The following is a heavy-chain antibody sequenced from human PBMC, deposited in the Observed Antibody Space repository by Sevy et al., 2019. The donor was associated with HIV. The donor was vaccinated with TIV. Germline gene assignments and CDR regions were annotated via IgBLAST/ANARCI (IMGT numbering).Heavy chain of an antibody. V-gene: IGHV3-48*03. CDR2: ISSSGSLI. Sequence: GGSLRLSCAASEFTFSSYEMNWVRQAPGKGLEWVSYISSSGSLIYYADSVKGRFTISRDNAKNSLYLQMNSLRAEDTAVYYCAARVVIGTTFDYWGQGTLVTVSS. D-gene: IGHD3-22*01. CDR3: AARVVIGTTFDY. J-gene: IGHJ4*02. CDR1: EFTFSSYE.